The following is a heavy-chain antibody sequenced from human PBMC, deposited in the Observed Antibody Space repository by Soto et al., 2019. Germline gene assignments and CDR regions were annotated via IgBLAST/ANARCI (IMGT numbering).Heavy chain of an antibody. CDR2: IYPGDSDT. V-gene: IGHV5-51*01. D-gene: IGHD1-1*01. Sequence: PWLPQKISCQGSGYSFTSYWIGWVRQMPGKGLEWMGIIYPGDSDTRYSPSFQGQVTISADKSISTAYLQWSSLKASDTAMYYCASSVAAGTALDYWGQGTLVTVSS. CDR3: ASSVAAGTALDY. J-gene: IGHJ4*02. CDR1: GYSFTSYW.